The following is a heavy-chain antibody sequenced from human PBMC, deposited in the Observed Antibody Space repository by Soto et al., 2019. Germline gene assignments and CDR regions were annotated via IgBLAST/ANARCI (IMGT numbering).Heavy chain of an antibody. CDR3: AKDRKGTSSWQPTRHPFDNWFDP. V-gene: IGHV3-23*01. CDR1: GFIFSSYA. D-gene: IGHD6-13*01. J-gene: IGHJ5*01. Sequence: PGGSLRLSCAASGFIFSSYAMSWVRQAPGKGLEWVSGISGNSGSTYYADSVKGRFTISRDNSKNTLYLQMNSRRAEDTAVYYCAKDRKGTSSWQPTRHPFDNWFDPWGQGTLVTVSS. CDR2: ISGNSGST.